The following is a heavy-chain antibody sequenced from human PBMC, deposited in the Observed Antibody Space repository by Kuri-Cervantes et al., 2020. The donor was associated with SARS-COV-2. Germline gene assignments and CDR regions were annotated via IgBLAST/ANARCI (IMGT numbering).Heavy chain of an antibody. D-gene: IGHD3-22*01. CDR2: ISYDGSNK. CDR1: GSTFLSYA. CDR3: ARGPYYYDSSVYYSGYLGYYNYGRDV. V-gene: IGHV3-30-3*01. Sequence: GGSLRLSCGADGSTFLSYAMHWARQAPGKGLEWVAVISYDGSNKYYADSVKGRFTISRDNPKNTLYLQMNSLRAEDTAVYYCARGPYYYDSSVYYSGYLGYYNYGRDVWGQGTTVTVSS. J-gene: IGHJ6*02.